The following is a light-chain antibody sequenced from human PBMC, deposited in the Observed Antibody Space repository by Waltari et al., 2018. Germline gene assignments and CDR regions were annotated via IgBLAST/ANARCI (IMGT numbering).Light chain of an antibody. CDR3: LQYSQWPLT. V-gene: IGKV3-15*01. CDR2: GAS. J-gene: IGKJ4*01. CDR1: QSLSTN. Sequence: TVMTQSPATLSVSAGVRVTLSCRASQSLSTNLAWYQQKPGQAPRLLIYGASTRATGIPARFSGSGSGTEFTLSISSLQSEDFAVYYCLQYSQWPLTFGGGTKVEIK.